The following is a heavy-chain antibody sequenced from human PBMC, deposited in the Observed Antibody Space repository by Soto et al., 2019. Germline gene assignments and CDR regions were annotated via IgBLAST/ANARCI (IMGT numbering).Heavy chain of an antibody. Sequence: QVQLVESGGGVVQPGRSLRLSCEVSGFTFSSYAMHWVRQAPGKGLEWVAIISYDATNKYYADSVKGRFTISRDNSKNTLYLQMNSLRAEDTAVYYCARRRKGGEYYFDCWGQGTLVTVSS. CDR3: ARRRKGGEYYFDC. CDR1: GFTFSSYA. CDR2: ISYDATNK. D-gene: IGHD3-16*01. V-gene: IGHV3-30-3*01. J-gene: IGHJ4*02.